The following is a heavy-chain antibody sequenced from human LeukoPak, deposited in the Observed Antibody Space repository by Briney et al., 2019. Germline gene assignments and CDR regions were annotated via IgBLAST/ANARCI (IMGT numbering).Heavy chain of an antibody. V-gene: IGHV3-48*02. Sequence: TGGSLRLSCAASGFSFSTYTTNWARQAPGKGLEWLSYITSSSSTIYYADSVEGRFTVSRDNAKNSLYLQMNSLRDEDTAVYYCVRNEWGDYWGQGNAVTVSS. CDR3: VRNEWGDY. D-gene: IGHD1-26*01. CDR2: ITSSSSTI. CDR1: GFSFSTYT. J-gene: IGHJ4*02.